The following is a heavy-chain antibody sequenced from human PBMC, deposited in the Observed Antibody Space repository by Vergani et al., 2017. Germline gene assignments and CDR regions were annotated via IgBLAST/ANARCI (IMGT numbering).Heavy chain of an antibody. D-gene: IGHD2-21*02. CDR2: ISGSGGST. J-gene: IGHJ3*02. Sequence: EVQLLESGGGLVKPGGSLRLSCAASGFTFSSYAMSWVRQAPGKGLEWVSAISGSGGSTYYADSVKGRFTISRDNSKNTLYLQMNSLRSEDTSVYYCAKDLPHIGVVTAQGNAFDIWGQGTMVTVSS. CDR3: AKDLPHIGVVTAQGNAFDI. V-gene: IGHV3-23*01. CDR1: GFTFSSYA.